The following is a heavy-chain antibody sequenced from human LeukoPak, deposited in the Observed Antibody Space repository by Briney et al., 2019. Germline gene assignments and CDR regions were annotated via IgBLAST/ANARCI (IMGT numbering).Heavy chain of an antibody. CDR3: ARDRGGPYCGGDCYPEYFQH. J-gene: IGHJ1*01. V-gene: IGHV1-18*01. Sequence: ASVKVSCKASGYTFTSYGISWVRQAPGQGLEWMGWISAYNGNTNYAQKLQGRVTMTTDTSTSTVYMELSSLRSEDTAVYYCARDRGGPYCGGDCYPEYFQHWGQGTLVTVSS. D-gene: IGHD2-21*02. CDR1: GYTFTSYG. CDR2: ISAYNGNT.